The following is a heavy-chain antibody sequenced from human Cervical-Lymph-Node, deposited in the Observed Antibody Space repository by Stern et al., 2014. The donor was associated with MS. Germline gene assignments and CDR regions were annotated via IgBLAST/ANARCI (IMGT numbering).Heavy chain of an antibody. V-gene: IGHV3-23*04. D-gene: IGHD6-13*01. J-gene: IGHJ4*02. CDR2: IIGSGDTT. Sequence: VQLVESGGGLVQAGGSLRLSCATSGFTFNNFAMTWVRQAPGKGLEWVSAIIGSGDTTYDADSVKGRFTISRDNSKNTLYLQMSSLRAEDTAVYYCAKNFKPGQQHLIRPLYFDSWGQGTLVTVSS. CDR3: AKNFKPGQQHLIRPLYFDS. CDR1: GFTFNNFA.